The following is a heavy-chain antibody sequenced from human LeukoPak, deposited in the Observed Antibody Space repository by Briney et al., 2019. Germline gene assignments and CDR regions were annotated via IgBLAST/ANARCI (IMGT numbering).Heavy chain of an antibody. V-gene: IGHV1-69*05. D-gene: IGHD2-2*01. CDR3: ARGGLGYCSSTSCDSRAFFDY. CDR1: GYTFTSYD. CDR2: IIPIFGTA. J-gene: IGHJ4*02. Sequence: SVKVSCKASGYTFTSYDISWVRQAPGQGLEWMGGIIPIFGTATYAQKFQGRVTITTDESTSTAYMELSSLRSEDTAVYYCARGGLGYCSSTSCDSRAFFDYWGQGTLVTVSS.